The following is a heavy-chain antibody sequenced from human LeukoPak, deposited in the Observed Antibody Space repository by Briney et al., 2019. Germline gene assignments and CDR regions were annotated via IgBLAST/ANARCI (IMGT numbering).Heavy chain of an antibody. V-gene: IGHV3-30*02. CDR3: AKERKLLPFDY. CDR2: IQYGGSDE. CDR1: GFTLSSYW. D-gene: IGHD2-15*01. Sequence: GGSLRLSCEASGFTLSSYWMGWVRQAPGKGLEWVAFIQYGGSDEYYADSVRGRFTISRDNSKNTLYLQMNSLRVEDTAVYYCAKERKLLPFDYWGQGTLVTVSS. J-gene: IGHJ4*02.